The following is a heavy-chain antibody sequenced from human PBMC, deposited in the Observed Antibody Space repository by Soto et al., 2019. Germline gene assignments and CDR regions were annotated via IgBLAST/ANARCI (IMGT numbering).Heavy chain of an antibody. D-gene: IGHD6-6*01. CDR3: ARAEYSSIYYFDY. CDR1: GGSFNNDA. J-gene: IGHJ4*02. CDR2: FIPVFDTP. V-gene: IGHV1-69*13. Sequence: GASVKFSFKTSGGSFNNDAINWLRLAPGQGLEWMGGFIPVFDTPSYAQKFKGRVTITADESASTVYMDLSSLRFEDTAVYYCARAEYSSIYYFDYWGQGSLVTVSS.